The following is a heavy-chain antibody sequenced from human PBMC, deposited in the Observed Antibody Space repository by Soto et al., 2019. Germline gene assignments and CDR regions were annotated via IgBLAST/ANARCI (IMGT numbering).Heavy chain of an antibody. D-gene: IGHD3-10*01. CDR3: ARAVTWGLDV. CDR2: ISRSSTGI. Sequence: EVQLVESGGGLVQPGGSMRLSCAASGFTFSLYSMSWVRQAPGKGLEWISYISRSSTGIHYADSVKGRFTISRDDATNSMHLKMNSLRDGDTDVYYCARAVTWGLDVWGQGTTVSISS. CDR1: GFTFSLYS. V-gene: IGHV3-48*02. J-gene: IGHJ6*02.